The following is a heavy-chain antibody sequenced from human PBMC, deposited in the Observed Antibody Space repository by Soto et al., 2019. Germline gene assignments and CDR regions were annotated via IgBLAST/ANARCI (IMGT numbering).Heavy chain of an antibody. V-gene: IGHV3-48*01. Sequence: GGSLRLSCAASGFTFSSYSMNWVRQAPGKGLEWVSYISSSSSTIYYADSVKGRFTISRDNAKNSLYLQMNSLRAEDTAVYYCARLSYYYYMDVWGKGTTVTVSS. CDR1: GFTFSSYS. CDR3: ARLSYYYYMDV. J-gene: IGHJ6*03. CDR2: ISSSSSTI.